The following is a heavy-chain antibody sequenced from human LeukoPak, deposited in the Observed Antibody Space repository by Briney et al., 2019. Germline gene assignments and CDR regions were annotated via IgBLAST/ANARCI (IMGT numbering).Heavy chain of an antibody. CDR2: ISSGSRTI. D-gene: IGHD7-27*01. CDR3: ARGSITGDRDFDY. J-gene: IGHJ4*02. Sequence: GGSLRLSCAASGFSFSSYSMNWVRQPPGRGLEWISYISSGSRTIFYADSLKGRFTISRDNAKNSLYLLMNSRRADDTAVYYCARGSITGDRDFDYWGQGTLITVSS. V-gene: IGHV3-48*01. CDR1: GFSFSSYS.